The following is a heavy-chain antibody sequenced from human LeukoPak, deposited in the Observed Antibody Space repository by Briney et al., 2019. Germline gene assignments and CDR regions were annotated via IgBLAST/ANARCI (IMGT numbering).Heavy chain of an antibody. CDR2: ISAYNGNT. J-gene: IGHJ4*02. Sequence: ASVKASSKGTCYAYTSYGNGWGRQAPGQGLEWMGWISAYNGNTNYAQKLQGRVTMTTDTSTSTAYMELRSLRSVSTAVYYCARDDRYYYDSSGYYLTAAGGLSFDYWGQGTLVTVSS. CDR3: ARDDRYYYDSSGYYLTAAGGLSFDY. D-gene: IGHD3-22*01. V-gene: IGHV1-18*01. CDR1: CYAYTSYG.